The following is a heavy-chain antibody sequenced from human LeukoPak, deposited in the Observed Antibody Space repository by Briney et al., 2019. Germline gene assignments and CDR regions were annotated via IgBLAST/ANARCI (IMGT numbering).Heavy chain of an antibody. CDR2: ISHHGSDQ. V-gene: IGHV3-30*04. J-gene: IGHJ6*02. Sequence: GGSLRLSCAASGVTFSSLAMHWVRQAPGKGLEWVAVISHHGSDQYYADSVKGRFTISRDNSKNTLYLQMNSLRAEDTAVYYCARDFRKQQLVPESELGNYYYYGMDVWGQGTTVTVSS. CDR1: GVTFSSLA. CDR3: ARDFRKQQLVPESELGNYYYYGMDV. D-gene: IGHD6-13*01.